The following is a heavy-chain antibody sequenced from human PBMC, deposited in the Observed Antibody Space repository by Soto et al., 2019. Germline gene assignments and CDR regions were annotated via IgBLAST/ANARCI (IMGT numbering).Heavy chain of an antibody. CDR3: ASGYSSGWPDY. CDR2: ISYDGSNK. V-gene: IGHV3-30-3*01. J-gene: IGHJ4*02. Sequence: GGSLRLSCAASAFTFSSYAMHWVRQAPGKGLEWVAVISYDGSNKYYADSVKGRFTISRDNSKNTLYLQMNSLRAEDTAVYYCASGYSSGWPDYWGQGTLVTVSS. D-gene: IGHD6-19*01. CDR1: AFTFSSYA.